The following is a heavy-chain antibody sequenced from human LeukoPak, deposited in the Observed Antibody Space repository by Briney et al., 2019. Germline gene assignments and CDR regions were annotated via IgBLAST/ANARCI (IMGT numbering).Heavy chain of an antibody. CDR1: GGSFSGYY. V-gene: IGHV4-34*01. Sequence: PSETLSLTCAVYGGSFSGYYWSWIRQPPGKGLEWIGEINHSGSTNYNPSLKSRVTISVDTSKNQFSLKLSSVTAADTAVYYCARGRNGGSGYSYEFDYWGQGTLVTVSS. D-gene: IGHD5-18*01. J-gene: IGHJ4*02. CDR2: INHSGST. CDR3: ARGRNGGSGYSYEFDY.